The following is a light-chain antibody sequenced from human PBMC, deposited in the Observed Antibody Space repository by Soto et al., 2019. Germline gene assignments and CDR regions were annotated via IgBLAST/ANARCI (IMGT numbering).Light chain of an antibody. V-gene: IGLV1-47*01. CDR3: AAWDDSLIGVV. J-gene: IGLJ2*01. CDR1: SSNIGSNF. CDR2: RNN. Sequence: QSVLTQPPSASGTPGQRVTISCSGSSSNIGSNFLYWYQRLPGTAPQLLIYRNNQRPSGVPDRVSGSKSGTSASLAISGLRSEDEADYYCAAWDDSLIGVVFGGGTKLTVL.